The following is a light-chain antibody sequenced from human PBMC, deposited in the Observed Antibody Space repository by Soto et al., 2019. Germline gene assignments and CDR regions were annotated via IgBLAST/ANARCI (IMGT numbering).Light chain of an antibody. J-gene: IGKJ4*01. CDR3: QQYGSSPFT. Sequence: EIVLTQSPGTLSLSPGERATLSCRASQSVSSSYLAWYQQKPGQAPRLLIYGASSRASGIPDRFSGSGSGTDFTLTSSRLEPGDFAVYYCQQYGSSPFTFGGGTKVEIK. V-gene: IGKV3-20*01. CDR1: QSVSSSY. CDR2: GAS.